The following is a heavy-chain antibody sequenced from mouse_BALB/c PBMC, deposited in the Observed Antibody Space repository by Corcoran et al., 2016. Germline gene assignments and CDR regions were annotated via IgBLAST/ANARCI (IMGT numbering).Heavy chain of an antibody. J-gene: IGHJ2*01. Sequence: EVQLQQSGAEIVTPGASVKLSCTASGFNIKDTYMHWVKQRPEQGLEWIGRIDPANGNTKYDPKFQGKATITADTSSNTAYLQLSSLTSEDTAVYYCARSPRNYHYFAYWGQGTTLTVSS. CDR2: IDPANGNT. CDR3: ARSPRNYHYFAY. CDR1: GFNIKDTY. D-gene: IGHD2-1*01. V-gene: IGHV14-3*02.